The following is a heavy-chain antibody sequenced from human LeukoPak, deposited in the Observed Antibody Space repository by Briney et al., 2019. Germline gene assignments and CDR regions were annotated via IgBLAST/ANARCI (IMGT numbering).Heavy chain of an antibody. Sequence: SVKVSCKASGCTFSSYAISWVRQAPGQGLEWMGGIIPIFGTANYAQKFQGRVTITADESTSTAYMELSSLRSEDTAVYYCASGFKYCSGGSCYSGFDYWGQGTLVTVSS. CDR1: GCTFSSYA. J-gene: IGHJ4*02. V-gene: IGHV1-69*13. CDR3: ASGFKYCSGGSCYSGFDY. D-gene: IGHD2-15*01. CDR2: IIPIFGTA.